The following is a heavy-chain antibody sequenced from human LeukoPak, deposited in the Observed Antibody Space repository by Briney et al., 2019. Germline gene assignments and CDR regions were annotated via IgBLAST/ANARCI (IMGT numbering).Heavy chain of an antibody. CDR2: ISAYNGNT. J-gene: IGHJ4*02. D-gene: IGHD4-17*01. Sequence: ASVNVSCKASGYTFTSYGISWVRQAPGQGLEWMGWISAYNGNTNYAQKLQGRVTMTTDTSTSTAYMELRSLRSDDTAVYYCARAATVTTWFDYWGQGTLVTVSS. V-gene: IGHV1-18*01. CDR1: GYTFTSYG. CDR3: ARAATVTTWFDY.